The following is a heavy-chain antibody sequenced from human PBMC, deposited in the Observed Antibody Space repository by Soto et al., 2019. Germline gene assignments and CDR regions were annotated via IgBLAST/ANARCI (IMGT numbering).Heavy chain of an antibody. V-gene: IGHV3-33*01. CDR2: IWYDGSNK. CDR1: GFTFSSYG. D-gene: IGHD3-22*01. J-gene: IGHJ3*02. CDR3: ARGYYYDSSGYYPSIFGHSAFDI. Sequence: ESGGGVVQPGRSLRLSCAASGFTFSSYGMHWVRQAPGKGLEWVAVIWYDGSNKYYADSVKGRFTISRDNSKNTLYLQMNSLRAEDTAVYYCARGYYYDSSGYYPSIFGHSAFDIWGQGTMVTVSS.